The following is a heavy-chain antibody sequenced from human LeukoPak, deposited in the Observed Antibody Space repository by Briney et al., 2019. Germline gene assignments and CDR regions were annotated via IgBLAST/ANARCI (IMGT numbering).Heavy chain of an antibody. CDR2: IYYSGST. Sequence: PSETLFLTCTVSGGSISSSSYYWGWIRQPPGKGLEWIGSIYYSGSTYYNPSLKSRVTISLDTSKNQFSLKLSSVTAADTAVYYCARDGAGDSSGKYYFDFWGQGTLVTVSS. V-gene: IGHV4-39*07. J-gene: IGHJ4*02. CDR1: GGSISSSSYY. D-gene: IGHD3-22*01. CDR3: ARDGAGDSSGKYYFDF.